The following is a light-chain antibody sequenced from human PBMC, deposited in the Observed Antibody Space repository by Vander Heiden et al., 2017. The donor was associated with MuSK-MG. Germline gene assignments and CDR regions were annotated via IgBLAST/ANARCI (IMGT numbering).Light chain of an antibody. V-gene: IGKV3-20*01. CDR2: GTS. CDR3: QQDDTSFT. CDR1: QTVLNSY. Sequence: EIVLTQSPGTLSLSPGQRATLSCRASQTVLNSYIAWYQQKPGQAPRLLIYGTSSRATGIPDRFSGSGFGTDFSLTISRLEPEDFAVYFCQQDDTSFTFGGGTKVEIQ. J-gene: IGKJ4*01.